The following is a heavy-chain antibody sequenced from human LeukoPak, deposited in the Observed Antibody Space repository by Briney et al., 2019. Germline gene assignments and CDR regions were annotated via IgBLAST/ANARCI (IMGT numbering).Heavy chain of an antibody. CDR2: IYYSGGT. Sequence: SETLSLTCTVSGGSISSSSYYWGWIRQPPGKGLEWIGSIYYSGGTYYNPSLKRRVTISVDTSKKQFSLKLSSVTSADTAVYYCARDLYSSRTNDAFVIWGQGTMVTVSS. J-gene: IGHJ3*02. V-gene: IGHV4-39*07. CDR3: ARDLYSSRTNDAFVI. D-gene: IGHD6-13*01. CDR1: GGSISSSSYY.